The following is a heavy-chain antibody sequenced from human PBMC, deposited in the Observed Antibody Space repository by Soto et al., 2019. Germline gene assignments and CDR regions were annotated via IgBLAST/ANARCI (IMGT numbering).Heavy chain of an antibody. J-gene: IGHJ3*02. CDR2: IWHDGSSK. D-gene: IGHD3-3*01. V-gene: IGHV3-33*06. CDR3: AKDKQRFLEWLLSAAFDI. Sequence: GGSLRLSCAASGFTFSNYHMHWVRQAPGKGLEWVAVIWHDGSSKYYADSVKGRFTISRDNSKNTLYLQMNSLRAEDTAVYYCAKDKQRFLEWLLSAAFDIWGQWTMVTVSS. CDR1: GFTFSNYH.